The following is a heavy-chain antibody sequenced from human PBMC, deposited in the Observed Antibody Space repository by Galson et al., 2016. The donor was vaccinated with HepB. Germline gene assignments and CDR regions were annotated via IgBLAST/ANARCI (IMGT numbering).Heavy chain of an antibody. J-gene: IGHJ4*02. Sequence: SLRLSCAASGFIFSNYAMTWVRQAPGKGLEWVSSISSSGSTYYADSVKGRITISRDNSKNTLYLQMGSLRAEDTAVYHCVRGGGSGAALREYYGEFGGQGALVTVSS. V-gene: IGHV3-23*01. D-gene: IGHD4-17*01. CDR2: ISSSGST. CDR3: VRGGGSGAALREYYGEF. CDR1: GFIFSNYA.